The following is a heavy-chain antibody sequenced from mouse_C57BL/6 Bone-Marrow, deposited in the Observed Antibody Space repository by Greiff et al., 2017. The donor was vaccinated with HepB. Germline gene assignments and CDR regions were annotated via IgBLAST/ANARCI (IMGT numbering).Heavy chain of an antibody. CDR2: IDPETGGT. J-gene: IGHJ1*03. Sequence: VQLQQSGAELVRPGASVTLSCKASGYTFTDYEMHWVKQTPVHGLEWIGAIDPETGGTAYTQKFKGKAILTADKSSSTAYMELRSLTSEDSAVYYCTRRGGSSSCWYFDVWGTGTTVTVSS. D-gene: IGHD1-1*01. CDR3: TRRGGSSSCWYFDV. V-gene: IGHV1-15*01. CDR1: GYTFTDYE.